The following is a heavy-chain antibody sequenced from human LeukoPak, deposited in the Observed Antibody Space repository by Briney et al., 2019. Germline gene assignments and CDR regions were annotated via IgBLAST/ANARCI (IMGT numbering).Heavy chain of an antibody. CDR1: GFTFSSYG. D-gene: IGHD3-22*01. J-gene: IGHJ3*02. V-gene: IGHV3-33*01. Sequence: GGSLRLSCAASGFTFSSYGMHWVPQAPGKGLEWVAVIWYDGSNKYYADSVKGRFTISRDNSKNTLYLQMNSLRAEDTAVYYCARGYYDSSGYIPDAFDIWGQGTMVTVSS. CDR3: ARGYYDSSGYIPDAFDI. CDR2: IWYDGSNK.